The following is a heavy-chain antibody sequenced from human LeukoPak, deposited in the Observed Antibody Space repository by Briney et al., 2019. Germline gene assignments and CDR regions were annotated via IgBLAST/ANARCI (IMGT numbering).Heavy chain of an antibody. Sequence: GGSLRLSCAASGFTFSSYAMSWVRQAPGKGLEWVSAISGSGGSTYYADSVKGRFTISRDNSKNTLYLQMNSLRAEDTAVYYCARDSYSSSWYLPYYYYGMDVWGQGTTVTVSS. CDR3: ARDSYSSSWYLPYYYYGMDV. CDR1: GFTFSSYA. J-gene: IGHJ6*02. D-gene: IGHD6-13*01. V-gene: IGHV3-23*01. CDR2: ISGSGGST.